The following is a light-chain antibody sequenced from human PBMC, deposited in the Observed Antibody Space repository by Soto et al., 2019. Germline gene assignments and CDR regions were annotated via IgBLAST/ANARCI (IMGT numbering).Light chain of an antibody. J-gene: IGLJ2*01. CDR2: RAD. V-gene: IGLV1-47*01. CDR1: SANIGSNY. CDR3: AAWDDTVNGLV. Sequence: QSVLTQSPSASGTPGQRVTISCSGSSANIGSNYVYWYQQFPGTAPRLLIYRADQRPSGVPDRFSGSKSGTSASLAISGLRYEDDTAYYFAAWDDTVNGLVFGGGTKLTVL.